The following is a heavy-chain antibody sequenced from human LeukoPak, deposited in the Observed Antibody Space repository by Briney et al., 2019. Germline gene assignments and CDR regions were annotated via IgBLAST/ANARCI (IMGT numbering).Heavy chain of an antibody. CDR2: ISSSSSYI. Sequence: GGSLRLSCAASGFTFSSYSMNWVRQAPGKGLEWVSSISSSSSYIYYADSVKGRFTISRDNAKNSLYLQMNSLRAEDTAVYYCARGLSYYYDSSGYLDYWGQGTLVTVSS. V-gene: IGHV3-21*01. CDR3: ARGLSYYYDSSGYLDY. J-gene: IGHJ4*02. CDR1: GFTFSSYS. D-gene: IGHD3-22*01.